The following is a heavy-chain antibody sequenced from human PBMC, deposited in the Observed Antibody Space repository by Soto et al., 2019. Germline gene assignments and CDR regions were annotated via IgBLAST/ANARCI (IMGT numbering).Heavy chain of an antibody. CDR3: ARGRQTRYNCLDF. V-gene: IGHV4-34*01. J-gene: IGHJ6*02. D-gene: IGHD2-2*01. CDR1: IRSSSGYL. Sequence: LSQTGSVGIRSSSGYLGCRIRHPPGKGLEWIGEINHGGSTNYNPSLESRVTISADTSKNQFSLNLSSVTAADTAVYYCARGRQTRYNCLDFWGQGTTV. CDR2: INHGGST.